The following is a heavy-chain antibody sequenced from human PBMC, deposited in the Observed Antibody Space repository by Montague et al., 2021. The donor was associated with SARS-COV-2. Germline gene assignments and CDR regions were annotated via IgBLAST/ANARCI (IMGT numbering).Heavy chain of an antibody. CDR1: GASISSANDY. Sequence: TLSLTCSVSGASISSANDYWTWIRQPAGKGLEWIGHLSTSGSSSYNPSLKSRVTIILDTSKQQFSLELTSVTAADTAVYYCARDRRGMGRAGRAYFYYNMDVWGKGTTVTVSS. J-gene: IGHJ6*03. CDR3: ARDRRGMGRAGRAYFYYNMDV. CDR2: LSTSGSS. D-gene: IGHD6-19*01. V-gene: IGHV4-61*09.